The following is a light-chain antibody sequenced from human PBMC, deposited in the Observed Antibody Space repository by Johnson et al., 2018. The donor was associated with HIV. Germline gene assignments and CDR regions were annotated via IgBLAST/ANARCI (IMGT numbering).Light chain of an antibody. CDR2: ENK. J-gene: IGLJ1*01. CDR1: SSNIGNNY. CDR3: GTWDSSLSAAV. Sequence: QSVLTQPPSVSAAPGQKVTISCSGSSSNIGNNYVSWYQQLPGTSPKLLIYENKARPSGIPDRFSGSKSATSATLAITGLQTGDEADYYCGTWDSSLSAAVFGTGTKVTVL. V-gene: IGLV1-51*01.